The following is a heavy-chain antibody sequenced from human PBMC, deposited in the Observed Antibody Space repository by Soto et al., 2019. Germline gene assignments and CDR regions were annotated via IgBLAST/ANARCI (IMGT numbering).Heavy chain of an antibody. D-gene: IGHD6-19*01. CDR3: TRGWDSGWYDVGAFDI. CDR2: IRSKAYGGTT. Sequence: SLRLCCTAFEFTVGAYAMSWVPQAPGQGVEWVGFIRSKAYGGTTEYAASVKGKFTISRDDSKSIAYLQMNSLKTEDTAVYYCTRGWDSGWYDVGAFDIWGQGTMVTVSS. CDR1: EFTVGAYA. J-gene: IGHJ3*02. V-gene: IGHV3-49*04.